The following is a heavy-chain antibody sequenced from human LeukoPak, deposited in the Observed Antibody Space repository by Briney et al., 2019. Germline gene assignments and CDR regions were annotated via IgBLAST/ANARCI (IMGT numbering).Heavy chain of an antibody. D-gene: IGHD5-18*01. CDR3: ARRPQRWKRGYSYGWDFDY. CDR1: GFTFSSYW. J-gene: IGHJ4*02. V-gene: IGHV3-7*01. Sequence: PGGSLRLSCAASGFTFSSYWMTWVRQAPGKGLEWVANIKQDGSEKYYVDSVKGRSTISRDNAKNSLYLQMNSLRAEDTAVYYCARRPQRWKRGYSYGWDFDYWGQGTLVTVSS. CDR2: IKQDGSEK.